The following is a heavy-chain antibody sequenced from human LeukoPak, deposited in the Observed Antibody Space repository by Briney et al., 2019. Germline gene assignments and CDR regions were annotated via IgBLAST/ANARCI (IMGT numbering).Heavy chain of an antibody. V-gene: IGHV3-48*03. CDR2: INSANTI. CDR3: ARCREGSGSYYKDAFDI. Sequence: PGGSLRLSCAASGFTFSSYEVDWVRQAPGKGLEWVAFINSANTIYYADSVKGRFTISRDNAKNSLYLQMNSLRVEDTAVYYCARCREGSGSYYKDAFDIWGQGTMVAVSS. CDR1: GFTFSSYE. D-gene: IGHD3-10*01. J-gene: IGHJ3*02.